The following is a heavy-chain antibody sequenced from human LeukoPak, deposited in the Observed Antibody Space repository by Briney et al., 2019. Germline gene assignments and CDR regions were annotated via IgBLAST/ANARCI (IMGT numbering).Heavy chain of an antibody. CDR2: IHISRRS. V-gene: IGHV4-4*07. J-gene: IGHJ5*02. CDR1: GDSMSSHY. CDR3: ARDWGRVGLRGFDP. D-gene: IGHD3-16*01. Sequence: SETLSPTCSVSGDSMSSHYLSWIRQPAGKGLEWIGRIHISRRSNVNPSLNSRLTMSVDTSKNHFSLKLMSVTAADTAVYYCARDWGRVGLRGFDPWGQGTLVTVSS.